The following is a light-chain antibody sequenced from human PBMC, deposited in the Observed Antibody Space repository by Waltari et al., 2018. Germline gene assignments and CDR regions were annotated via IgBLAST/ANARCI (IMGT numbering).Light chain of an antibody. CDR2: GAS. CDR1: QSVGSN. V-gene: IGKV3-15*01. Sequence: VMTQSPATLSGSPGERATLSCRASQSVGSNLAWYQQKPGQAPRLLISGASTGATGVPARFSGSGSGTEFTLTISSLQSEDFAIYYCQQHNNWPLTFGGGTKVESK. CDR3: QQHNNWPLT. J-gene: IGKJ4*01.